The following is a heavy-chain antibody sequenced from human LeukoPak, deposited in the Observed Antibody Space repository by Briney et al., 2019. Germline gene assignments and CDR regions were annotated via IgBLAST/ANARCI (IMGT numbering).Heavy chain of an antibody. CDR3: AKGGYCGGDCYSDY. J-gene: IGHJ4*02. V-gene: IGHV3-30*18. Sequence: PGGSLRLSCAASGFTFSSHDMHWVRQAPGKGLEWVTFISYDGAKRDYVDSVKGRFTISRDNSKNTLYLQMNSLRAEDTAVYYCAKGGYCGGDCYSDYWGQGTLVTVSS. CDR1: GFTFSSHD. D-gene: IGHD2-21*02. CDR2: ISYDGAKR.